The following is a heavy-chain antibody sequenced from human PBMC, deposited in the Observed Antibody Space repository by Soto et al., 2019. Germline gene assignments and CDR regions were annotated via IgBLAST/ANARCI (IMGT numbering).Heavy chain of an antibody. J-gene: IGHJ6*03. CDR3: ARDPIYYDILTGYFRDHYYYYYMDV. CDR1: GYTFTSYY. Sequence: ASVKVSCKASGYTFTSYYMHWVRQAPGQGLEWMGIINPSGGSTSYAQKFQGRVTMNRDTSTSTVYMELSSLRSEDTAVYYCARDPIYYDILTGYFRDHYYYYYMDVWGKGTTVTVSS. V-gene: IGHV1-46*03. D-gene: IGHD3-9*01. CDR2: INPSGGST.